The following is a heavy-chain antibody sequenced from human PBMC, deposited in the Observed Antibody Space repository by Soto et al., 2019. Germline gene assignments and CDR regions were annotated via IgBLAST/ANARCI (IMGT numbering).Heavy chain of an antibody. V-gene: IGHV3-15*01. Sequence: EVQLVESGGGLVKPGGSLRLSCAASGFPFINAWMSCVRQAPGQGLEWVGRIKSKTDGGTTDYAAPVKGRFTISRDDSKNTLYLQMNSLKTEDTAVYYCTTGGLEYEFWSGPNYYYYDMAVWCKETTVTVSS. CDR1: GFPFINAW. J-gene: IGHJ6*03. CDR3: TTGGLEYEFWSGPNYYYYDMAV. CDR2: IKSKTDGGTT. D-gene: IGHD3-3*01.